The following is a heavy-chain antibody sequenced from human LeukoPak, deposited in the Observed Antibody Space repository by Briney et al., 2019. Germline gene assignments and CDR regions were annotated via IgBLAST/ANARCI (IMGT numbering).Heavy chain of an antibody. CDR2: IIPIFGTA. Sequence: RASVKVSCKASGGTFSSYAISWVRQAPGQGLEWMGGIIPIFGTANYAQKFQGRVTITTDESTSTAYMELRSLRSDDTAVYYCARDRFGAAAGDYWGQGTLVTVSS. V-gene: IGHV1-69*05. CDR1: GGTFSSYA. D-gene: IGHD6-13*01. CDR3: ARDRFGAAAGDY. J-gene: IGHJ4*02.